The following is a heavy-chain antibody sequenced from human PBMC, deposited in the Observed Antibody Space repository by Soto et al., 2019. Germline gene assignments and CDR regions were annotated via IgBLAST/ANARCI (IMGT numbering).Heavy chain of an antibody. V-gene: IGHV3-30*03. CDR2: ISYDGSNK. CDR1: GFTFSSYG. D-gene: IGHD2-2*01. CDR3: ASTRGYFDY. Sequence: VGSLRLSCAASGFTFSSYGMHWVRQAPGKGLEWVAVISYDGSNKYYADSVKGRFTISRDNSKNTLYLQMNSLRAEDTAVYYCASTRGYFDYWGQGTLVTVSS. J-gene: IGHJ4*02.